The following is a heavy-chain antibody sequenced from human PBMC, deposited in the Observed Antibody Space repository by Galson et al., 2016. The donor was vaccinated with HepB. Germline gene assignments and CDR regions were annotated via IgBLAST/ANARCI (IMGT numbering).Heavy chain of an antibody. CDR2: LYWDDDK. CDR1: GFSFSTSEVG. CDR3: VRSRGGSGNCGSCFDP. D-gene: IGHD3-10*01. Sequence: PALVKPTQTLTLTCTFSGFSFSTSEVGVGWIRQPPGKALEWLALLYWDDDKRYSPSLRSRLTITKDTSKNQVVLTMTNMDPVDTGTYYCVRSRGGSGNCGSCFDPWGQGTRVTVSS. V-gene: IGHV2-5*02. J-gene: IGHJ5*02.